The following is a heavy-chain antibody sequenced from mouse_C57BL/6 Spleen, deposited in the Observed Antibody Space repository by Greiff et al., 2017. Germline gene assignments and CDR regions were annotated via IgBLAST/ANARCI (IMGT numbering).Heavy chain of an antibody. Sequence: QVQLKQPGAELVRPGSSVKLSCKASGYTFTSYWMHWVKQRPIQGLDWIGNIDPSDSETQYNQKFKDKATLTVDKSSSTAYMQISSLTSDDSAVYYCARADYYGSSAMDYWGQGTSVT. J-gene: IGHJ4*01. CDR2: IDPSDSET. D-gene: IGHD1-1*01. CDR3: ARADYYGSSAMDY. CDR1: GYTFTSYW. V-gene: IGHV1-52*01.